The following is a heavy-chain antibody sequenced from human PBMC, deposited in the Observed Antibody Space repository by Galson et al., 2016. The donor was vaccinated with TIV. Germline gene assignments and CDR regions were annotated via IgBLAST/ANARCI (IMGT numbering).Heavy chain of an antibody. D-gene: IGHD1-1*01. Sequence: SLRLSCAASGFTFDDYAMHWVTQVPGRGLEWVSVISWNSGSTVYADSVKGRFIISRDNAKKSLYLQMNSLRAEDTALYYCAKGQLRAARRFYYMDVWGKGTTVTVSS. CDR1: GFTFDDYA. CDR3: AKGQLRAARRFYYMDV. CDR2: ISWNSGST. V-gene: IGHV3-9*01. J-gene: IGHJ6*03.